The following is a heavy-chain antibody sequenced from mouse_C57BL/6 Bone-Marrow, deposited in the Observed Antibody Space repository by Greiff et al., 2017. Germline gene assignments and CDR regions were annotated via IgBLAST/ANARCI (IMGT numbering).Heavy chain of an antibody. V-gene: IGHV5-9-1*02. CDR1: GFTFSSYA. J-gene: IGHJ4*01. Sequence: EVMLVESGEGLVKPGGSLKLSCAASGFTFSSYAMSWVRQTPEKRLEWVAYISSGGDYIYYADTVKGRFTISRDNARNTLYLQMSSLKSEDTAMYYCTRERDTTVVAPYAMDYWGQGTSVTVSS. CDR2: ISSGGDYI. CDR3: TRERDTTVVAPYAMDY. D-gene: IGHD1-1*01.